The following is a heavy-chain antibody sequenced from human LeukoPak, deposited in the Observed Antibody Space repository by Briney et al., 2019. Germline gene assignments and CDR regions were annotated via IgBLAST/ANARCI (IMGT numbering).Heavy chain of an antibody. V-gene: IGHV4-30-4*08. CDR3: ARCTIFGQDI. Sequence: SETLSLTCTVSGGSISSGDYYWSWIRQPPGKGLEWIGYIYYSGSTYYNPSPKSRVTISVDTSKNQFSLKQSSVTAADTAVYYCARCTIFGQDIWGQGTMVTVSS. CDR2: IYYSGST. J-gene: IGHJ3*02. CDR1: GGSISSGDYY. D-gene: IGHD3-3*01.